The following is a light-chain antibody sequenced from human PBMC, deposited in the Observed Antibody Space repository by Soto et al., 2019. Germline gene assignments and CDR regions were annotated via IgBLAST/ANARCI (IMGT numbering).Light chain of an antibody. V-gene: IGKV1-8*01. CDR2: AAS. J-gene: IGKJ3*01. CDR3: QQYYSYPLT. CDR1: QGLSSY. Sequence: AIRMTQSPSSLSASTGDRVTITCRASQGLSSYLAWYQQKPGKAPKLLIYAASTLQSGVPSSFSGSGSGTDFTLTISCLQSEDFATYYCQQYYSYPLTFGPGTKVDIK.